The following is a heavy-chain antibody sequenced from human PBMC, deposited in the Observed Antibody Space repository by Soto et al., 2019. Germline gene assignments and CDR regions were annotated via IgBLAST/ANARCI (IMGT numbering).Heavy chain of an antibody. Sequence: QVQLQESGPGLVKPSGTLSLTCAVSGGSISSSNLWTWVRPPPGKGLEWIGVIYHGGSTNYNPSLKRRVTISVDKSKNQFSRRLSYVTAADTAVYYCARSPRSIAAGGIDYWGQGILVTVSS. J-gene: IGHJ4*02. V-gene: IGHV4-4*02. CDR2: IYHGGST. CDR1: GGSISSSNL. D-gene: IGHD6-13*01. CDR3: ARSPRSIAAGGIDY.